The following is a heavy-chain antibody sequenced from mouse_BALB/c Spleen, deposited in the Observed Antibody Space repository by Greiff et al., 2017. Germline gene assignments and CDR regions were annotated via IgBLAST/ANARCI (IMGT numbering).Heavy chain of an antibody. D-gene: IGHD1-2*01. Sequence: EVQLVESGGGLVKPGGSLKLSCAASGFAFSSYDMSWVRQTPEKRLEWVAYISSGGGSTYYPDTVKGRFTISRDNAKNTLYLQMSSLKSEDTAMYYCARPLFTTATSFAYWGQGTLVTVSA. CDR1: GFAFSSYD. J-gene: IGHJ3*01. CDR2: ISSGGGST. V-gene: IGHV5-12-1*01. CDR3: ARPLFTTATSFAY.